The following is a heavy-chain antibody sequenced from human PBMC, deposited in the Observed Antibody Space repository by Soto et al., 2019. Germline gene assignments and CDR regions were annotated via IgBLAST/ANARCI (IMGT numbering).Heavy chain of an antibody. D-gene: IGHD3-22*01. CDR3: ARGLYYFDIIGDWGY. CDR2: ISSSSSTI. Sequence: EVQLVESGGGLVQPGGSLRLSCAASGFTFSSYSMNWVRQAPGKGLEWVSYISSSSSTIYYADSVKCRFTISSDNAQNSLYLQMNSLRDEDTAVYYCARGLYYFDIIGDWGYWGQGPLVNVSS. J-gene: IGHJ4*02. V-gene: IGHV3-48*02. CDR1: GFTFSSYS.